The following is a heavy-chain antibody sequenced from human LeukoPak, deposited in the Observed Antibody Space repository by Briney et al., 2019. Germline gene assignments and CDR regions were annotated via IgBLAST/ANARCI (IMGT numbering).Heavy chain of an antibody. CDR2: IYYSGST. D-gene: IGHD3-10*01. CDR1: GGSLSSGDYY. V-gene: IGHV4-30-4*08. J-gene: IGHJ5*02. CDR3: ARAPTGNWFDP. Sequence: PSETLSLTCTVSGGSLSSGDYYWSWIRQPPGKGLEWLGYIYYSGSTYYNPSLKSRVTISVDTSKNQFSLKLSSVTAADTAVYYCARAPTGNWFDPWGQGTLVTVSS.